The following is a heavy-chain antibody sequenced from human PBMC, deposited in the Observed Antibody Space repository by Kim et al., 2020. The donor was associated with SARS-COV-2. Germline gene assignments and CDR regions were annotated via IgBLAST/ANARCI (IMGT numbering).Heavy chain of an antibody. CDR1: GFTFNIYT. CDR3: VRDRGPDNTCQTEY. Sequence: GGSLRLSCAASGFTFNIYTMSWVRQAPGKGLEWVSTITGNGGRTYYVDSVKGRFTVSRDNSKNMLYLQMNNLRTEDTAVYYCVRDRGPDNTCQTEYWCQG. CDR2: ITGNGGRT. V-gene: IGHV3-23*01. J-gene: IGHJ4*02. D-gene: IGHD1-1*01.